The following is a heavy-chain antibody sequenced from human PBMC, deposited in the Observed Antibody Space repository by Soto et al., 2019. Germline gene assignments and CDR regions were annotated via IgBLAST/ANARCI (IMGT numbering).Heavy chain of an antibody. V-gene: IGHV1-46*01. CDR1: GYTFTSYY. CDR3: AREAKETYYFDH. Sequence: QVHLLQSGAEVKRPGASVKISCKASGYTFTSYYLHWVRQAPGQGLEWLGIIAPSGVNIGSPWGFKGRVTMTRDTSTDTVYMELTSLQSEDTAVYYCAREAKETYYFDHWGQGTLVTVSS. J-gene: IGHJ4*02. CDR2: IAPSGVNI.